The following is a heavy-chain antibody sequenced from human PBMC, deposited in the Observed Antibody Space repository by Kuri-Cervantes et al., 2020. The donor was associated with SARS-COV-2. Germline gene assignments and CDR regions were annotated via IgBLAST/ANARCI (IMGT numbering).Heavy chain of an antibody. CDR1: GDSVSGYY. CDR3: ARVFRTQGFDP. J-gene: IGHJ5*02. V-gene: IGHV4-34*01. Sequence: SETLSLTCDVYGDSVSGYYWSWIRQSPGKGLEWIGEINHSGTTTDNPSLKSRVTISVDTTEKQLSLKVRSVTAADTAVYFCARVFRTQGFDPWGQGTLVTVSS. CDR2: INHSGTT. D-gene: IGHD3-10*01.